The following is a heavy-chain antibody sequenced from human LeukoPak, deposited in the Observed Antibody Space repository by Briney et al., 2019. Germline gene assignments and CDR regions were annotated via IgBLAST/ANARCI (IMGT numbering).Heavy chain of an antibody. Sequence: PSETLSLTCTVSGGSISSSSYYWGWIRQPPGKGLEWIGSIYHSGSTYYNPSLKSRVTIAVETSKNQFSLKLSSVTAADKAVYYCARDPHYDILTGGAVNWFDPWGQGTLVTVSS. D-gene: IGHD3-9*01. V-gene: IGHV4-39*07. CDR2: IYHSGST. CDR3: ARDPHYDILTGGAVNWFDP. CDR1: GGSISSSSYY. J-gene: IGHJ5*02.